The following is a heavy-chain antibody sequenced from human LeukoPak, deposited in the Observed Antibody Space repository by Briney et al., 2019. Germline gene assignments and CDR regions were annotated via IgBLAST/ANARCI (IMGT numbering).Heavy chain of an antibody. Sequence: ASVKVSCKASGGTFSSYAISWVRQAPGQGLEWMGGIIPIFGTANYAQKFQGRVTITADESTSTAYMELSSLRSEDTAVYYCANTMVRGVLDVFDIWGQGTMVTVSS. D-gene: IGHD3-10*01. CDR2: IIPIFGTA. J-gene: IGHJ3*02. CDR3: ANTMVRGVLDVFDI. V-gene: IGHV1-69*13. CDR1: GGTFSSYA.